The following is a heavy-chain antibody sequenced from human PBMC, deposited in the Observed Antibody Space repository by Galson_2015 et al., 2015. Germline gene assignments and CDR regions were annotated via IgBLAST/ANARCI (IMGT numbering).Heavy chain of an antibody. D-gene: IGHD5-12*01. V-gene: IGHV3-30-3*01. CDR3: ARDIGDSGYDYGSPYYYYYYGMDV. J-gene: IGHJ6*02. CDR1: GFTFSSYA. Sequence: SLRLSCAASGFTFSSYAMHWVRQAPGKGLEWVAVISYDGSNKYYADSVKGRFTISRDNSKNTLYLQMNSLRAEDTAVYYCARDIGDSGYDYGSPYYYYYYGMDVWGQGTLVTVSS. CDR2: ISYDGSNK.